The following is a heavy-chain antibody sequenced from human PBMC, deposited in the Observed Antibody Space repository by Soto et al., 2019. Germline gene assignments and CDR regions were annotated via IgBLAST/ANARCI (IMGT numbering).Heavy chain of an antibody. V-gene: IGHV2-70*04. D-gene: IGHD3-9*01. CDR1: GFTFSSYGMH. Sequence: LRLSCAASGFTFSSYGMHWIRQPPGKALEWLARIDWDDDKVYNTSLRTSLTISKDTSKREVVLTMANMDPADTATYFCARSYYDIMTGMYYFDKWGQGTLVTVSS. CDR2: IDWDDDK. CDR3: ARSYYDIMTGMYYFDK. J-gene: IGHJ4*02.